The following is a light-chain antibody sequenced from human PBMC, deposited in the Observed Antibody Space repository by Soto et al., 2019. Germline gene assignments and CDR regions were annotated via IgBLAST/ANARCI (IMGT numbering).Light chain of an antibody. V-gene: IGKV3-11*01. CDR1: QSFRGL. J-gene: IGKJ5*01. CDR3: QQRHMWPIT. CDR2: DAY. Sequence: RVMPRSPGTLSVSPWERATLSWRASQSFRGLLAWYQQKPGQAPRLLIYDAYNRATGIPPRFSGNGSGTDFTLTISSLEPEDSAVYYCQQRHMWPITFGQGTRLEIK.